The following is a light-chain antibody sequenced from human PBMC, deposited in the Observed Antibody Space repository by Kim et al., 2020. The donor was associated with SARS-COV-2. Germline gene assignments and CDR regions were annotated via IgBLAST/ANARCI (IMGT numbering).Light chain of an antibody. V-gene: IGLV2-8*01. J-gene: IGLJ2*01. CDR3: SSYAGRQNLV. CDR2: EVN. CDR1: SSDIGGYNF. Sequence: GQSVTISCTGTSSDIGGYNFVAWYQQNPGKAPKVMIYEVNKRPSGVPARFSGSKSGNTASLTVSGLQAEDEADYYCSSYAGRQNLVFGGGTQLTVL.